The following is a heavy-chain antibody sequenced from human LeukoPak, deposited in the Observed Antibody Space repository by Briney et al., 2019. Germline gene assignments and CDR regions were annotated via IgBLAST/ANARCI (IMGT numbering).Heavy chain of an antibody. D-gene: IGHD3-22*01. CDR1: GYTFTNYW. J-gene: IGHJ3*02. V-gene: IGHV5-51*01. Sequence: GESLKISCKGSGYTFTNYWIGWVRQMPGKGLERMGIIYPDDSDTTYSPSFQGQVTISADKSISTAYLQWSSLKASDTAMYYCARRLMYYYDSSGYDVAFDIWGQGTMVTVSS. CDR2: IYPDDSDT. CDR3: ARRLMYYYDSSGYDVAFDI.